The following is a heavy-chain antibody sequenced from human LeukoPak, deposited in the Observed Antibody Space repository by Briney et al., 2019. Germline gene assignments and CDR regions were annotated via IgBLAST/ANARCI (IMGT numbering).Heavy chain of an antibody. CDR3: ARGPNSQDY. Sequence: GGSLRLSCAASGFTFNSFWMHWVRQAPGKGLVWVSHINNDGSSTSYADSVKGRFTISRDSAKNTLYLQMNSLRAEDTAVYYCARGPNSQDYWGQGTLVTVSS. CDR2: INNDGSST. J-gene: IGHJ4*02. CDR1: GFTFNSFW. D-gene: IGHD4-23*01. V-gene: IGHV3-74*01.